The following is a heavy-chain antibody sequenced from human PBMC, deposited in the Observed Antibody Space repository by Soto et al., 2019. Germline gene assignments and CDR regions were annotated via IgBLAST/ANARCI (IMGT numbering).Heavy chain of an antibody. CDR1: GFTFSNYW. CDR3: AGGHDLVVQAGRRDTHFYYRMDV. CDR2: IQEHGNDK. D-gene: IGHD2-2*01. V-gene: IGHV3-7*03. J-gene: IGHJ6*02. Sequence: LRLSCAASGFTFSNYWMNWVRQAPGKGLEWVANIQEHGNDKNYVDSVKGRFTIFRDNAQNSLLLQMNSLRIEDTAVYYCAGGHDLVVQAGRRDTHFYYRMDVWGQGTTVTVSS.